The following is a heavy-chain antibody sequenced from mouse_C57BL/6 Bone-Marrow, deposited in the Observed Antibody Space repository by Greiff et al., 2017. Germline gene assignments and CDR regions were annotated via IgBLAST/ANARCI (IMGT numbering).Heavy chain of an antibody. CDR3: ARQLRYYYAMDY. V-gene: IGHV5-12*01. Sequence: EVQGVESGGGLVQPGGSLKLSCAASGFTFSDYYMYWVRQTPEKRLEWVAYISNGGGSTYYPDTVKGRVTISRDNAKNTLYLQMSRLKSEDTAMYYCARQLRYYYAMDYWGQGTSVTVSS. D-gene: IGHD3-2*02. J-gene: IGHJ4*01. CDR1: GFTFSDYY. CDR2: ISNGGGST.